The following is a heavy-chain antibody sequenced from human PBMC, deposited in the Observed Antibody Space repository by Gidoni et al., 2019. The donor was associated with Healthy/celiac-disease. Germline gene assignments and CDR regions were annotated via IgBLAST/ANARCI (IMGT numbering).Heavy chain of an antibody. D-gene: IGHD4-17*01. CDR1: GGTFCSYA. CDR3: ARISTVTYPHYGMDV. Sequence: VQLVQSGADVKKPGSSVKVSCNASGGTFCSYAISWVRQAPGQGLEWMGGIIPIFGKANYEQKFQGRVTITADESTSTAYMELRSLRSEDTAVYYCARISTVTYPHYGMDVWGQGTTVTVSS. CDR2: IIPIFGKA. J-gene: IGHJ6*02. V-gene: IGHV1-69*01.